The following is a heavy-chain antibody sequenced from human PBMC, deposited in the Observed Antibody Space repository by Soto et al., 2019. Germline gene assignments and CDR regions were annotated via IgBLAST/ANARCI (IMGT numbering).Heavy chain of an antibody. J-gene: IGHJ4*02. CDR1: GFTFSSYE. V-gene: IGHV3-48*03. Sequence: PVGSLRLSCSASGFTFSSYEMNWVRQAPGKGLEWVSYISSSGSTIYYADSVKGRFTISRDNVKNSLYLQMNSLRAEDTAVYYCARDHDYGESNWRQAILVTVSS. D-gene: IGHD4-17*01. CDR2: ISSSGSTI. CDR3: ARDHDYGESN.